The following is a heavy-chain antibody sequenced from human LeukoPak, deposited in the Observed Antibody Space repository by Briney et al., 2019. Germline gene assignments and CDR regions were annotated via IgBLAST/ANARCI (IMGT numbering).Heavy chain of an antibody. V-gene: IGHV3-74*01. CDR3: ARDVRHNWFDT. CDR1: GITFGNNW. Sequence: GGSLRLSCAASGITFGNNWMHWVRQGPGKGLVWISRINSDGGGAIYADSVKGRFTVSRDNAKNTLYLQMNSLRAEDTAVYYCARDVRHNWFDTWGQGTLVTVSP. CDR2: INSDGGGA. J-gene: IGHJ5*02.